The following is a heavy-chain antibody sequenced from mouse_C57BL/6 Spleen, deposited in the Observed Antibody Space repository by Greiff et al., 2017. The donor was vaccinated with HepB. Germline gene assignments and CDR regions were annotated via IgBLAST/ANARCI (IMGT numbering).Heavy chain of an antibody. CDR2: IYPRDGST. CDR3: ARRGGSSFCAY. Sequence: VQLQQSGPELVKPGASVKLSCKASGYTFTSYDINWVKQRPGQGLEWIGWIYPRDGSTKYNEKFKGKATLTVDTASGTAYMELHSLTSEDSAVYFCARRGGSSFCAYWGQGTLVTVSA. CDR1: GYTFTSYD. J-gene: IGHJ3*01. V-gene: IGHV1-85*01. D-gene: IGHD1-1*01.